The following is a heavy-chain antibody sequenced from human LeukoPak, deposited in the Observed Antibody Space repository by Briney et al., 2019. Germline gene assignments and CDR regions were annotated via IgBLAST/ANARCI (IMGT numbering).Heavy chain of an antibody. J-gene: IGHJ6*03. Sequence: ASVKVSCKASGGTFSSYAISWVRQAPGQGLEWMGGIIPIFGTANYAQKFQGRVTITADKSTSTAYMELSSLRSEDTAVYYCARVRLRDGYYYYMDVWGKGTAVTVSS. D-gene: IGHD4-17*01. CDR3: ARVRLRDGYYYYMDV. CDR1: GGTFSSYA. CDR2: IIPIFGTA. V-gene: IGHV1-69*06.